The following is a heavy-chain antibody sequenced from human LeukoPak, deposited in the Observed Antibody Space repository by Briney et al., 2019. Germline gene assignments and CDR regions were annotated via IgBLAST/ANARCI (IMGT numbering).Heavy chain of an antibody. J-gene: IGHJ4*02. D-gene: IGHD2-15*01. CDR2: IYHSGST. Sequence: SETLSLTCTVSGGSISSNTYYWGWIRQPPGKGLEWIGSIYHSGSTYYNPSLKSRVTISVDTSKNQFSLKLSSVTAADTAVYYCAAYCSGGSCYSDSDYWGQGTLVTVSS. V-gene: IGHV4-39*07. CDR3: AAYCSGGSCYSDSDY. CDR1: GGSISSNTYY.